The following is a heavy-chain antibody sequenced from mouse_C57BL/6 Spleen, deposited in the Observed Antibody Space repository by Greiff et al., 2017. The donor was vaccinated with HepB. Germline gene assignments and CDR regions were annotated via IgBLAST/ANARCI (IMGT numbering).Heavy chain of an antibody. Sequence: QVQLQQPGAELVMPGASVKLSCKASGYTFTSYWMHWVKQRPGQGLEWIGEIDPSDSYTNYNQKFKGKSTLTVDKSSSTAYMQLSSLTSEDSAVYYCARRIDYYGSGAWFAYWGQGTLVTVSA. CDR3: ARRIDYYGSGAWFAY. D-gene: IGHD1-1*01. J-gene: IGHJ3*01. V-gene: IGHV1-69*01. CDR2: IDPSDSYT. CDR1: GYTFTSYW.